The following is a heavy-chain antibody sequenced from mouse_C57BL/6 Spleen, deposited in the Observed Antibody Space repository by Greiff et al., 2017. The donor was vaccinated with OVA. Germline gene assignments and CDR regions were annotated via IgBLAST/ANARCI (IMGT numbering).Heavy chain of an antibody. CDR1: GFTFSSYA. J-gene: IGHJ1*03. CDR2: ISDGGSYT. D-gene: IGHD2-2*01. Sequence: EVKLMESGGGLVKPGGSLKLSCAASGFTFSSYAMSWVRQTPEKRLEWVATISDGGSYTYYPDNVTGRFTISRDNAKNNLYLQMSHLKSEDTAMYYCARDYGYDDWYFDVWGTGTTVTVSS. CDR3: ARDYGYDDWYFDV. V-gene: IGHV5-4*01.